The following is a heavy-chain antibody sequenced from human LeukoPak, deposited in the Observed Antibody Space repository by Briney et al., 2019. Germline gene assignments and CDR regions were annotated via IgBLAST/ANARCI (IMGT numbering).Heavy chain of an antibody. CDR1: GGSISSYY. V-gene: IGHV4-59*08. J-gene: IGHJ4*02. CDR3: ARHKPTIFGVVYDY. CDR2: IYYSGCT. D-gene: IGHD3-3*01. Sequence: SETLSLTCTVSGGSISSYYWSWIRQPPGKGLEWIGYIYYSGCTNYNPSLKSRVTISVDTSKNQFSLKLSSVTAADTAVYYCARHKPTIFGVVYDYWGQGTLVTVSS.